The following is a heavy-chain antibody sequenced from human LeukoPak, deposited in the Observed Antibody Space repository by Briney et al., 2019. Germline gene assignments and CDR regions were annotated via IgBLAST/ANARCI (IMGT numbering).Heavy chain of an antibody. J-gene: IGHJ1*01. Sequence: GGSLRLSCAASGFTFSSYWMHWVRQAPGKGLVWVSRINSDGSSTSYADSVKGRFTISRDNAKNTLYLQMNSLRAEDTAVYYCARGRFLSSGWYPFQHWGQGTLVTVSS. V-gene: IGHV3-74*01. CDR1: GFTFSSYW. CDR2: INSDGSST. CDR3: ARGRFLSSGWYPFQH. D-gene: IGHD6-19*01.